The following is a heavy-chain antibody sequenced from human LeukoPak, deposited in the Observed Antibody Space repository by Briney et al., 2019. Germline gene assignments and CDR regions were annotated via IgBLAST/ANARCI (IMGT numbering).Heavy chain of an antibody. CDR1: GVTVGNNY. CDR2: FYSGGST. Sequence: PGGSLRLSCAASGVTVGNNYMSWVRQAPGKGLEWVSVFYSGGSTYYADSVKGRFTISRDISKNTLYLQMNSLRAEDTAVYYCASSLKLRTFDYWGQGTLVTVSS. D-gene: IGHD1/OR15-1a*01. V-gene: IGHV3-66*01. J-gene: IGHJ4*02. CDR3: ASSLKLRTFDY.